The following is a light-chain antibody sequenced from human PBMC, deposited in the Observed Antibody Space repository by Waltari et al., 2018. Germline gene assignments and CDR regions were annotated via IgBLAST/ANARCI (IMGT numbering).Light chain of an antibody. CDR2: GAS. V-gene: IGKV3-15*01. J-gene: IGKJ4*01. CDR3: QQYNNWPLT. Sequence: VMTQSPATLSVSPGERAALSCRASQSVSSNLAWYQQKPGQAPRLLIYGASTRATGIPARFSGSGSGTEFTFTISSLQSEDFAVYYCQQYNNWPLTFGGGTKVEIK. CDR1: QSVSSN.